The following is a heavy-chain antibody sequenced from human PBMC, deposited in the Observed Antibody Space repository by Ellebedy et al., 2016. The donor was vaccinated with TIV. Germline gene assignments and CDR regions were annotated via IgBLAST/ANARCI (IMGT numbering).Heavy chain of an antibody. CDR3: ASECYDSSGYEVYYYYGMDV. V-gene: IGHV4-39*07. D-gene: IGHD3-22*01. J-gene: IGHJ6*02. Sequence: SETLSLXXTVSGGSISSSSYYWGWIRQPPGKGLEWIGSIYYSGSTYYNPSLKSRVTISVDTSKNQFSLKLSSVTAADTAVYYCASECYDSSGYEVYYYYGMDVWGQGTTVTVSS. CDR1: GGSISSSSYY. CDR2: IYYSGST.